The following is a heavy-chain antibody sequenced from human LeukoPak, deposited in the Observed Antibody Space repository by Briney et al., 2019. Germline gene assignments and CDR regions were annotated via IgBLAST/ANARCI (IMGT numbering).Heavy chain of an antibody. Sequence: GGSLRLSCVASGFTFGKYWMSWVRQAPGKGLEWVANIKLDGSEKNYVDSVKGRFATSRDNTKNSLYLQMNSLRAEDTAVFYCARDQYDTWSRRGNFDSWGQGTLVIVSS. D-gene: IGHD3-3*01. V-gene: IGHV3-7*03. J-gene: IGHJ4*02. CDR1: GFTFGKYW. CDR3: ARDQYDTWSRRGNFDS. CDR2: IKLDGSEK.